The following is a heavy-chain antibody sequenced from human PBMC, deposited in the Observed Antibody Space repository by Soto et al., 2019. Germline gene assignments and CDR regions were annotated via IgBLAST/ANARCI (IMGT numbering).Heavy chain of an antibody. J-gene: IGHJ4*02. CDR1: GFIFANYG. V-gene: IGHV3-23*01. Sequence: GGSLRLSCAASGFIFANYGMHWVRQAPGKGLEWVSAISSNGGSTYYADSAKGRFTISRDNSKSTVYLQFNSLRAEDTAVYYCAKDQGGNSNFDYWGQGTLVTVSS. CDR3: AKDQGGNSNFDY. D-gene: IGHD2-21*02. CDR2: ISSNGGST.